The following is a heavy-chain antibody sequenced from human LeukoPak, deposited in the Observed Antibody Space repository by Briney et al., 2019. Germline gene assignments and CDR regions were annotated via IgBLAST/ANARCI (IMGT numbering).Heavy chain of an antibody. D-gene: IGHD3-22*01. Sequence: PSETLSLTCTVSGGSISSGDYYWSWIRQPPGKGLEWIGYIYYSGSTYYNPSLKSRITISVDASKNQFSLKLSSVTAADTAVYYCARERPTPHYYDSSGYDYWGQGTLDTVSS. CDR1: GGSISSGDYY. CDR3: ARERPTPHYYDSSGYDY. V-gene: IGHV4-30-4*01. CDR2: IYYSGST. J-gene: IGHJ4*02.